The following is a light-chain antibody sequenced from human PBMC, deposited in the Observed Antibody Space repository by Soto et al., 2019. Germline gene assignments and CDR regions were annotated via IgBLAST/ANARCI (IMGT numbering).Light chain of an antibody. V-gene: IGLV2-14*01. CDR3: SSYTRSRTLG. Sequence: QSVLTQPASVSGSPGQSITISCTGTSSDVGAYNYVSWYQQHPGKAPKLMMYEVSNRPSGVSHRFSGSKSDNTASLTISGLQTDDEADYFCSSYTRSRTLGFGTGTKVTV. J-gene: IGLJ1*01. CDR1: SSDVGAYNY. CDR2: EVS.